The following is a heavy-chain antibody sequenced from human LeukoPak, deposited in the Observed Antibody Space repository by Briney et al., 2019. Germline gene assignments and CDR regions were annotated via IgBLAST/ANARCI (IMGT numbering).Heavy chain of an antibody. CDR2: INHSGST. J-gene: IGHJ4*02. V-gene: IGHV4-34*01. CDR1: VGSFSGYY. CDR3: ARAGLGHTAMVK. Sequence: SETLSLTCAVYVGSFSGYYWSWIRQPPGKGREWIGEINHSGSTNYNPSLTSRVTISVDTSKNQFSRKLSSVTAADTDVYYCARAGLGHTAMVKWGQGTLVTVSS. D-gene: IGHD5-18*01.